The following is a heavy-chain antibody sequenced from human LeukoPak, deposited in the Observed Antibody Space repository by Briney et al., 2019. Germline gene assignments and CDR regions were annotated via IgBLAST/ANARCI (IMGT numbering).Heavy chain of an antibody. CDR1: GFTFSDYW. D-gene: IGHD4-23*01. V-gene: IGHV3-7*03. CDR2: IKSDESER. Sequence: GGSLRLSCVASGFTFSDYWMSWVRQAPGKGLEWVANIKSDESERFYLDSVKGRFTISRDNAKNSVYLQMSSLRAEDTAVYYCAKDHPVTDYGGNFRPTVGYYYYYMDVWGKGTTVTVSS. CDR3: AKDHPVTDYGGNFRPTVGYYYYYMDV. J-gene: IGHJ6*03.